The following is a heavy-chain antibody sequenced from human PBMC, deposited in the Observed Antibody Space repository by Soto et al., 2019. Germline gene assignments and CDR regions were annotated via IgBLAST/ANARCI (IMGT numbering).Heavy chain of an antibody. CDR1: GYTFTHYY. D-gene: IGHD2-21*01. Sequence: QVQLVQSGAEVRKPGASVKLSCQASGYTFTHYYIHWVRQAPGQGLEWLGIINPDTDTTSYAQTFQGRVTLTTDTSASTVYLELSGLAAEDTAVYYCASCPIYGGDSYFAYWGQGTLVTVSS. CDR2: INPDTDTT. J-gene: IGHJ4*02. V-gene: IGHV1-46*01. CDR3: ASCPIYGGDSYFAY.